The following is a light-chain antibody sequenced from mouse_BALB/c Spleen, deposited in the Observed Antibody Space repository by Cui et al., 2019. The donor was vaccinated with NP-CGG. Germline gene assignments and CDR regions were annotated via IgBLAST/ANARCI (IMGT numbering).Light chain of an antibody. CDR1: TRAVTTSNY. CDR3: ALWYSNHWV. Sequence: QAVLNQESAHTTSPGETVTRTRRSSTRAVTTSNYANWVQEKPDHLFTVLIGGTNNRAPGVPARFSGSLIGDKAALTITGAQTEDEAIYFCALWYSNHWVFGGGTKLTVL. V-gene: IGLV1*01. CDR2: GTN. J-gene: IGLJ1*01.